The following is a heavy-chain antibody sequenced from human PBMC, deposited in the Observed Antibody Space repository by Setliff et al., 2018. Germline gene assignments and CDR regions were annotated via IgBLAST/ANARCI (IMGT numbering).Heavy chain of an antibody. D-gene: IGHD3-3*01. CDR1: GYSFSSYW. Sequence: PGESLKISCKGSGYSFSSYWIGWVRQMPGKGLEWMGIIYPGDSDTRYSPSFQGQVTISADKSISTAYLQWSSLKASDTAMYYCARDARDFWSGYSSHEGFDPWGQGTLVTVSS. J-gene: IGHJ5*02. V-gene: IGHV5-51*01. CDR3: ARDARDFWSGYSSHEGFDP. CDR2: IYPGDSDT.